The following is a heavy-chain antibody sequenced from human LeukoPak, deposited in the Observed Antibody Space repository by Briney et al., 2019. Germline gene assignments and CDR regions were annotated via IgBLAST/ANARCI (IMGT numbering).Heavy chain of an antibody. Sequence: GGSLRLSCAASGFTFSSYAMHWVRQAPGKGLEWVADIKQDGSEKYYVDSVKGRFTISRDNAKNSLYLQMNSLRAEDTAVYYCATDRDNSDWQKRFDSWGQGTLVTVSS. J-gene: IGHJ4*02. CDR1: GFTFSSYA. V-gene: IGHV3-7*01. CDR2: IKQDGSEK. CDR3: ATDRDNSDWQKRFDS. D-gene: IGHD2-21*02.